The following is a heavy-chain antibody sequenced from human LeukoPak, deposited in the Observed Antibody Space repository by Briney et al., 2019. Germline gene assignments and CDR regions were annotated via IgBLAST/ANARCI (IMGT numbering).Heavy chain of an antibody. CDR2: ISAYNGNT. Sequence: ASVKVSCKASGYTFTSYGISWVRQAPGQGLEWMGWISAYNGNTNYAQKLQGRVTMTTDTSTSTAYMELRSLRSDDTAVYYCARGPYCSSTSCYKAGYYYYYYMDVWGKGTTVTVSS. D-gene: IGHD2-2*02. V-gene: IGHV1-18*01. CDR1: GYTFTSYG. J-gene: IGHJ6*03. CDR3: ARGPYCSSTSCYKAGYYYYYYMDV.